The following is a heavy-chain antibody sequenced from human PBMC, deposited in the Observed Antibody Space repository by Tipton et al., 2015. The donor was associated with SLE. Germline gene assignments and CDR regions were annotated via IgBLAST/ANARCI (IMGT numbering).Heavy chain of an antibody. Sequence: QVQLVQSGAEVKKPGASVKVSCKASGYTFTSYYMHWVRQAPGQGLEWMGIINPSGGSTSYAQKFQGRVTMTRDTSTSTVYMELSSLRSEDTAVYYCARDRTGYCSGGSCSHWYFDLWGRGTLVTVSS. V-gene: IGHV1-46*01. J-gene: IGHJ2*01. CDR3: ARDRTGYCSGGSCSHWYFDL. CDR1: GYTFTSYY. D-gene: IGHD2-15*01. CDR2: INPSGGST.